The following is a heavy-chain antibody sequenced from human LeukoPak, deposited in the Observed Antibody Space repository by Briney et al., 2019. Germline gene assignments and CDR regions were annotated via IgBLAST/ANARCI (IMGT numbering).Heavy chain of an antibody. CDR3: STGGYYEDY. D-gene: IGHD3-22*01. V-gene: IGHV3-15*01. CDR1: GFTFSNAW. CDR2: IKSKVDGGTT. Sequence: PGGSLRLSCAGSGFTFSNAWMNWVRQAPGKGLEWVGRIKSKVDGGTTDYAAPVKGRFTISRDDPKNTVYLQMNSLKTEATAVYYCSTGGYYEDYWGQGTLVTVSS. J-gene: IGHJ4*02.